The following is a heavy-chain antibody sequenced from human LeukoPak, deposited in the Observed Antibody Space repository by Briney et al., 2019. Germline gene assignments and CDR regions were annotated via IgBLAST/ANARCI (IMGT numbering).Heavy chain of an antibody. CDR2: IYSGGST. Sequence: GGSLRLSCAASGFTFSSYAMSWVRQAPGKGLEWVSVIYSGGSTYYADSVKGRFTISRDNSKNTLYLQMNSLRAEDTAVYYCAGYVDTAMVVWGQGTLVTVSS. J-gene: IGHJ4*02. V-gene: IGHV3-53*01. CDR1: GFTFSSYA. D-gene: IGHD5-18*01. CDR3: AGYVDTAMVV.